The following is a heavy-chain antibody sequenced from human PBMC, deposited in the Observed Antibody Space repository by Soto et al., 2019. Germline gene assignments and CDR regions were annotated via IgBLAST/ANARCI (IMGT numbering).Heavy chain of an antibody. V-gene: IGHV1-69*01. J-gene: IGHJ4*02. D-gene: IGHD1-26*01. Sequence: QVQLVQSGAEVKKPGSSVKVSCKASGGTFSSYSINWVRQAPGQGLEWMGEIIPIFGTANYAQKFQGKVTMTADEATSPAYMELSSLRSEDMAVYYCARDGGRHSGGIDYCGQGTLVTVSS. CDR1: GGTFSSYS. CDR3: ARDGGRHSGGIDY. CDR2: IIPIFGTA.